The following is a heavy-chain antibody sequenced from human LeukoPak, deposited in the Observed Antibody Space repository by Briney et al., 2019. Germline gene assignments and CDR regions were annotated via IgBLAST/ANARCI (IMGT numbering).Heavy chain of an antibody. Sequence: GGSLRLSCAASGFTFSNYAMSWVRQAPGKGLEWVSVISGRDGSTYYADSVKGRFTISRDNSKNTLFLQMNSLRAEDTAIYYCAKATVAGSPRGFDYWGQGTLVTVSS. V-gene: IGHV3-23*01. D-gene: IGHD6-19*01. J-gene: IGHJ4*02. CDR2: ISGRDGST. CDR3: AKATVAGSPRGFDY. CDR1: GFTFSNYA.